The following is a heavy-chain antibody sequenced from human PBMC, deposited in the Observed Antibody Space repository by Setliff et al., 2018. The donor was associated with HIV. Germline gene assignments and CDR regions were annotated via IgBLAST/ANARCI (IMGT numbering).Heavy chain of an antibody. Sequence: PSETLSLTCNVSGGSISSHYWNWIRQPPGTELEWIGQIYYIGSTNYNPSLKSRVMISVDTSKNQFSLRLSSVAAADTAVYYCARVSSGDYYSEHYFYMDVWGKGTMVTVSS. V-gene: IGHV4-59*11. CDR2: IYYIGST. CDR1: GGSISSHY. CDR3: ARVSSGDYYSEHYFYMDV. J-gene: IGHJ6*03. D-gene: IGHD1-26*01.